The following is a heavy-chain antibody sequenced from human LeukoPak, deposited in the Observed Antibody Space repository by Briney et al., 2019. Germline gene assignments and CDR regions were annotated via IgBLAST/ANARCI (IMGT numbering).Heavy chain of an antibody. D-gene: IGHD2-2*01. CDR3: ARDPVPAAARHFDY. CDR1: GFTFSSYA. Sequence: GGSLRLSCAASGFTFSSYAMHWVRQAPGKGLEWLAVISSDGSLEYYADSEKGRFTISRDNSRYTLYLQMNSLRPEDTAVYYCARDPVPAAARHFDYWGQGTLVTVSS. CDR2: ISSDGSLE. V-gene: IGHV3-30-3*01. J-gene: IGHJ4*02.